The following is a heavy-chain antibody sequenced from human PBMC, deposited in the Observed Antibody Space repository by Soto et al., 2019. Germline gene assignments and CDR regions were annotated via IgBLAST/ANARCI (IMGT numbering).Heavy chain of an antibody. Sequence: PGESMKVSCQGAGYSFNTYLIGWVRQLPGKGLEWMGVIYPGDSDIRYSPSFQGQVTISADKSISTAYLQWSSLKASDTGIYYCVRRTGLLYSDWGQGTLVTVSS. CDR1: GYSFNTYL. J-gene: IGHJ4*02. D-gene: IGHD2-21*01. V-gene: IGHV5-51*01. CDR3: VRRTGLLYSD. CDR2: IYPGDSDI.